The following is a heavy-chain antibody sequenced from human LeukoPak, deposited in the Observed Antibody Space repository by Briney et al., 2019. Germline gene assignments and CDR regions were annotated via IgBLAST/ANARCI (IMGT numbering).Heavy chain of an antibody. V-gene: IGHV1-69*04. D-gene: IGHD1-26*01. CDR3: AFSSGSYNFDY. Sequence: SVKVSCKASGGTFSSYAISWVRQAPGQGLEWMGRIIPILGIANNAQKFQGRVTITADKSTSTAYMELSSLRSEDTAVYYCAFSSGSYNFDYWGQGTLVTVSS. CDR2: IIPILGIA. CDR1: GGTFSSYA. J-gene: IGHJ4*02.